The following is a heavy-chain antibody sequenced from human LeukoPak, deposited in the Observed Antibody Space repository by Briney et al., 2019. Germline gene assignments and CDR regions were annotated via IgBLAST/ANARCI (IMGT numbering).Heavy chain of an antibody. CDR2: INHSGST. Sequence: SETLSLTCAVYGGSFSGYYWSWIRQPPGKGLEWIGEINHSGSTNYNPSLKSRVTMSVDTSKNQFSLKLSSVTAADTAVYYCARNSRYCSSTSCYGFNYYYYMDVWGKGTTVTISS. V-gene: IGHV4-34*01. J-gene: IGHJ6*03. CDR3: ARNSRYCSSTSCYGFNYYYYMDV. D-gene: IGHD2-2*01. CDR1: GGSFSGYY.